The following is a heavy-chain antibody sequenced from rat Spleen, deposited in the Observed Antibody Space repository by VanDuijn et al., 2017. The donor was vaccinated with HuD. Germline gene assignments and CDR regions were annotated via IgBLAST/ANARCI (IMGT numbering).Heavy chain of an antibody. Sequence: EVQLVESGGGLVQTGRSLKLSCIASGFILKNYWMTWIRQAPGKGLEWVASISPSGGSSYYRDSVKGRFTISRDNAKSTLYLQMDSLRSEDTATYYCTTGGTMGIPDYWGQGVMVTVSS. V-gene: IGHV5-31*01. CDR1: GFILKNYW. CDR2: ISPSGGSS. D-gene: IGHD1-7*01. J-gene: IGHJ2*01. CDR3: TTGGTMGIPDY.